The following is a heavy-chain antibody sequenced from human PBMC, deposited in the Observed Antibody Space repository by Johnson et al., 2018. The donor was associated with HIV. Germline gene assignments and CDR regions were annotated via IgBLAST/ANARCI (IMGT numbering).Heavy chain of an antibody. D-gene: IGHD3-3*01. Sequence: VQLVESGGGLVQPGGSLRLSCAASGFTVSSNYMSWVRQAPGKGLEWVSVLFSGGTTYYADSVRGRFTISRDNSKNTLFLQMNSLRAEDTAVYYCARGYTIGAFDIWGQGTMVTVSS. CDR3: ARGYTIGAFDI. J-gene: IGHJ3*02. CDR2: LFSGGTT. CDR1: GFTVSSNY. V-gene: IGHV3-66*01.